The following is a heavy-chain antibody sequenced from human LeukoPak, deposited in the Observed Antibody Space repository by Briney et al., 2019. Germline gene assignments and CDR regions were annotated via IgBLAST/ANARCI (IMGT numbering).Heavy chain of an antibody. CDR3: AREETTVTYYYCYYYMDV. Sequence: GASVTVSCKASGYTFTGYYMHWVRQAPGQGLEWMGWSNPNSGGTNYAQKFQGRVTMTRDTSISTAYMELSRLRSDDTAVYYCAREETTVTYYYCYYYMDVWGKGTTVTVSS. D-gene: IGHD4-17*01. CDR1: GYTFTGYY. CDR2: SNPNSGGT. V-gene: IGHV1-2*02. J-gene: IGHJ6*03.